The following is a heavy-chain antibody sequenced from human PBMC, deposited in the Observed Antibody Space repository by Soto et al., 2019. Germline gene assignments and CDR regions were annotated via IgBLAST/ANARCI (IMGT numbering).Heavy chain of an antibody. Sequence: GGSLRLSCAASGFTFSSYGMHWVRQAPGKGLEWVAVISYDGSNKYYADSVKGRFTISRDNSKNTLYLQMNSLRAEDTAVYYCAKSAFLVRCYNYYYGLDACPKRTTFT. CDR1: GFTFSSYG. CDR3: AKSAFLVRCYNYYYGLDA. CDR2: ISYDGSNK. J-gene: IGHJ6*04. D-gene: IGHD3-3*01. V-gene: IGHV3-30*18.